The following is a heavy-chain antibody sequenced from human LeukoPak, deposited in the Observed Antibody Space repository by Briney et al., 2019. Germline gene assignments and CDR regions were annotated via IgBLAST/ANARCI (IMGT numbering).Heavy chain of an antibody. CDR2: FDPDDGET. CDR1: GYSLTELS. J-gene: IGHJ4*02. Sequence: EASVKVSCKVSGYSLTELSMHWVRQAPGKGLEWMGGFDPDDGETPHFAQKFQGRVSMTEDTSTDTAYMELSSLSSEDTAVYYCATGTIYCSSCSGDYWGQGTLVTVSS. V-gene: IGHV1-24*01. CDR3: ATGTIYCSSCSGDY. D-gene: IGHD2-2*01.